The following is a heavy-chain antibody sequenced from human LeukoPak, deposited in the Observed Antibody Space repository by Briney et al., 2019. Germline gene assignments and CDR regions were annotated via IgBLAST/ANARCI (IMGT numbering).Heavy chain of an antibody. V-gene: IGHV1-2*02. J-gene: IGHJ4*02. CDR3: ARLGGGSSSWVDY. D-gene: IGHD6-13*01. CDR1: GYTFTGYY. Sequence: GASVKVSCKASGYTFTGYYMHWVRQAPGQGLEWMGWINPNSGGTNYAQKFQGRVTMTRDTSISTAYMELSKLRSDDTAVYYCARLGGGSSSWVDYWGQGTLVTVSS. CDR2: INPNSGGT.